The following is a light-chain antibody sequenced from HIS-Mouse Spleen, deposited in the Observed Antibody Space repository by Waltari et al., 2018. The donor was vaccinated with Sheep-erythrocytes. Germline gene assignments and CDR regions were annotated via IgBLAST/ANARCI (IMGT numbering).Light chain of an antibody. CDR2: EGS. V-gene: IGLV2-23*01. J-gene: IGLJ3*02. CDR3: CSYAGSSTWV. Sequence: QSALTQPASVSGSPGQSITISCTGTSSDVGSYNLVSWSQQHPGKASKPMIYEGSKRPSGVSNRFSGSKSGNTASLPISGLQAEDEADYYCCSYAGSSTWVFGGGTKLTVL. CDR1: SSDVGSYNL.